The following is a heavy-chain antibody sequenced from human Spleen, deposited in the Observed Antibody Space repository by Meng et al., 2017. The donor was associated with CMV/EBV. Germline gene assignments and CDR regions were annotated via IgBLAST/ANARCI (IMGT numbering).Heavy chain of an antibody. J-gene: IGHJ4*02. V-gene: IGHV3-21*04. Sequence: GESLKISCAASGFTFRAYNMNWVRQAPGKGLEWVSSISSTGTYIYYADSVKGRFTISRDNAKSSIDLQMDSLRVEDTAVYYCARGFADGINWGQGTLVTVSS. D-gene: IGHD1-14*01. CDR1: GFTFRAYN. CDR2: ISSTGTYI. CDR3: ARGFADGIN.